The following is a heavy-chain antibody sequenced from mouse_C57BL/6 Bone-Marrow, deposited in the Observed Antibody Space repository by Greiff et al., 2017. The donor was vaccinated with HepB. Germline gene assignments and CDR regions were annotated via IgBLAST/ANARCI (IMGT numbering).Heavy chain of an antibody. Sequence: EVQLQQSGGGLVQPGGSLKLSCAASGIDFSRYCMSWVRRAPGKGLEWIGEINPDSSTINYAPSLKDKFIISRDNAKNTLYLQMSKVRSEDTALYYCAGQGGYLAYWGQGTLVTVSA. CDR2: INPDSSTI. CDR1: GIDFSRYC. CDR3: AGQGGYLAY. V-gene: IGHV4-1*01. J-gene: IGHJ3*01. D-gene: IGHD2-2*01.